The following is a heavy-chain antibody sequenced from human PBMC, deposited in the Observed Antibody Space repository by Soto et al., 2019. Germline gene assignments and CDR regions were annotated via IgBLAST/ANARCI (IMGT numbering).Heavy chain of an antibody. Sequence: PGGSLRLSCAASGFTVSSNYMSWVRQAPGKGLEWVSVIYSGGSTYYADSVKGRFTISRDNSKNTLYLQMNSLRAEDTAVYYCARDYDYVWGSYRFAEHDAFDIWGQGTMVTVSS. CDR3: ARDYDYVWGSYRFAEHDAFDI. J-gene: IGHJ3*02. CDR1: GFTVSSNY. V-gene: IGHV3-66*01. D-gene: IGHD3-16*02. CDR2: IYSGGST.